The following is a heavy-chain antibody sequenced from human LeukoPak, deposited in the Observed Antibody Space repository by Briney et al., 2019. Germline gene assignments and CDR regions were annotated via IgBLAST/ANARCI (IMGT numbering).Heavy chain of an antibody. CDR1: GDSVSSNSAA. CDR2: TYYRSKWYN. CDR3: ARELGSSGWANYFDY. V-gene: IGHV6-1*01. D-gene: IGHD6-19*01. J-gene: IGHJ4*02. Sequence: SQTLSLTCAISGDSVSSNSAAWNWIRQSPSRGLEWLGRTYYRSKWYNDYAVSVKSRITIDPDTSKNQFSLQLNSVTPEDTAVYYCARELGSSGWANYFDYWGQGTLVTVSS.